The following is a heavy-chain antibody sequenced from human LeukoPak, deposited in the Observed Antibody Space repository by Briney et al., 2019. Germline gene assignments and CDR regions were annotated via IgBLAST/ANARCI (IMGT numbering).Heavy chain of an antibody. CDR2: ISSYNGNT. Sequence: ASVKVSCKASGYTFTSYGISWVRQAPGQGLEWVGWISSYNGNTNYAQNLQGRVTMTTDTSTSTAYMELRSLRSDDTAVYYCARDGADYDILTGRYYYFAMDVWGQGTTVTVSS. D-gene: IGHD3-9*01. CDR1: GYTFTSYG. V-gene: IGHV1-18*01. CDR3: ARDGADYDILTGRYYYFAMDV. J-gene: IGHJ6*02.